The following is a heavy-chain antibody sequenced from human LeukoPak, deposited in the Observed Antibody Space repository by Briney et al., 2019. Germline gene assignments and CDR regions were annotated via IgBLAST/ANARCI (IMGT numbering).Heavy chain of an antibody. V-gene: IGHV3-74*01. CDR3: ARDYDSSGSLDY. CDR2: IYNDGSST. Sequence: GGSLRLSCAASGFTFSNYWMHWVRQAPGKGLVWVSRIYNDGSSTTYADSVKGRFTISRDNAKSTLYLQMNSLRAEDTAVYYCARDYDSSGSLDYWGQGTLVTVSS. D-gene: IGHD3-22*01. J-gene: IGHJ4*02. CDR1: GFTFSNYW.